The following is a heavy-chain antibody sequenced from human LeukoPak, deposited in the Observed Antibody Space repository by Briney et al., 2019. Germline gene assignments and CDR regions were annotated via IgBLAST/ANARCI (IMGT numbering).Heavy chain of an antibody. Sequence: GGSLRLSCAASGFTFSSYLMSWVRQAPGKGLEWVANIKQDGSEKYYVDSVKGRLTISRDNAKNSLYLQMNSLRAEDTAVYYCARVDGYAVATWGQGTLVTVSS. D-gene: IGHD5-24*01. J-gene: IGHJ5*02. V-gene: IGHV3-7*01. CDR1: GFTFSSYL. CDR2: IKQDGSEK. CDR3: ARVDGYAVAT.